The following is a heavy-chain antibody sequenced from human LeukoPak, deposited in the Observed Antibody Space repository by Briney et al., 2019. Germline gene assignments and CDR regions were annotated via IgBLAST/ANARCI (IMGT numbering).Heavy chain of an antibody. CDR2: VYSNGIT. CDR1: GGSISSYY. V-gene: IGHV4-4*07. D-gene: IGHD3-22*01. Sequence: SETLSLTCTVSGGSISSYYWSWIRQPAGKGLEWIGRVYSNGITNYNPSLKSRVTMSVDTSRNQFSLKLSSVTAADTAVYYCARGRAYYDSSGVDYWGRGTLVTVSS. J-gene: IGHJ4*02. CDR3: ARGRAYYDSSGVDY.